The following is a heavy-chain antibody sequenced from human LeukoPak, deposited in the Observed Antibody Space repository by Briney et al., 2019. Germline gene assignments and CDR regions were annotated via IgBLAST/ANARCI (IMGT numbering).Heavy chain of an antibody. D-gene: IGHD4-17*01. J-gene: IGHJ2*01. Sequence: PGGLLRLSCAASGFTFSSYWMSWVRQAPGKGLEWVANVNQDGSDKYYVDSVKGRFTISRDNSKNSLYLQMNSLRAEDTAVYYCARDRHGETGDWCFNLWGRGTLVTVSS. CDR1: GFTFSSYW. CDR2: VNQDGSDK. V-gene: IGHV3-7*01. CDR3: ARDRHGETGDWCFNL.